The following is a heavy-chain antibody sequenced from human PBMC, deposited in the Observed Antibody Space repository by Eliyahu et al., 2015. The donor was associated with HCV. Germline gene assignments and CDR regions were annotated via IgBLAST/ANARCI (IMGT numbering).Heavy chain of an antibody. Sequence: LEWMGRIIPVLGIVNYAQNFQGRVTITADKSTGTAYMELSSLRPEDTAVYYCAREEHRGRCSGLNCYSNYYYFGMDVWGQGTAVNVSS. V-gene: IGHV1-69*04. CDR3: AREEHRGRCSGLNCYSNYYYFGMDV. D-gene: IGHD2-15*01. CDR2: IIPVLGIV. J-gene: IGHJ6*02.